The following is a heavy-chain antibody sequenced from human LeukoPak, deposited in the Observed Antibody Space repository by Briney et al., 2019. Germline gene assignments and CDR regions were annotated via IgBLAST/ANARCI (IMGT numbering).Heavy chain of an antibody. CDR1: GFTFSSYW. V-gene: IGHV3-7*01. D-gene: IGHD4-17*01. Sequence: GGSLRLSCAASGFTFSSYWMSWVRQAPGKGLEWVANIKQDGSEKYYVDSVKGRFTISRDNAKNSLYLQMNSLRAEDTAVYYCAKGYGDYLPGYWGQGTLVTVSS. J-gene: IGHJ4*02. CDR2: IKQDGSEK. CDR3: AKGYGDYLPGY.